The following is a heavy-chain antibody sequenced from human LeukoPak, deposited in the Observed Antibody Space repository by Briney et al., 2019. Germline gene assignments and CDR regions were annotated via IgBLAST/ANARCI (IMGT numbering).Heavy chain of an antibody. D-gene: IGHD5-24*01. Sequence: GGSLRLSCAASGFTFSDYEMNWVRQAPGKGLGWVSGISWNSGSIGYADSVKGRFTISRDNAKNSLYLQMNSLRAEDTASYYCAKVPERWLQGPLDYWGQGTLVTVSS. CDR3: AKVPERWLQGPLDY. J-gene: IGHJ4*02. V-gene: IGHV3-9*01. CDR1: GFTFSDYE. CDR2: ISWNSGSI.